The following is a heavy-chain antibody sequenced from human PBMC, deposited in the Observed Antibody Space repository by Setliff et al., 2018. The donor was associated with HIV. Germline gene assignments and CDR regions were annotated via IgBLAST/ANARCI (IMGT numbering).Heavy chain of an antibody. D-gene: IGHD6-19*01. CDR1: GVSISDHY. Sequence: LSLTCSVSGVSISDHYWSWIRQPPGKGLEWIGYIYYGGSTKYNPSLRSRVTISADTSKNQFSLKLTSVTAADTAVYYCATYSSAWFEFFQHWGLGTLVTVSS. V-gene: IGHV4-59*11. CDR2: IYYGGST. J-gene: IGHJ1*01. CDR3: ATYSSAWFEFFQH.